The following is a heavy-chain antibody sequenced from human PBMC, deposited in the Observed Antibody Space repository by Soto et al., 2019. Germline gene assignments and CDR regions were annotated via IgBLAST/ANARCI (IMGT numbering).Heavy chain of an antibody. J-gene: IGHJ4*02. CDR1: GFTFSSYA. V-gene: IGHV3-30-3*01. CDR3: ARAGERGIVVVIIGY. Sequence: GGSLRLSCAASGFTFSSYAMHWVRQAPGKGLEWVAVISYDGSNKYYADSVKGRFTISRDNSKNTLYLQMNSLRAEDTAVYYCARAGERGIVVVIIGYWGQGTLVTLSS. CDR2: ISYDGSNK. D-gene: IGHD3-22*01.